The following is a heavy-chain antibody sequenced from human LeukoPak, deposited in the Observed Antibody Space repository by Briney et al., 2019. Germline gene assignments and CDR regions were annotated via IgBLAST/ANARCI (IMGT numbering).Heavy chain of an antibody. CDR2: IYTSGST. CDR3: ARHKTTEDQPQDYYYYGMDV. V-gene: IGHV4-61*02. Sequence: PSETLSLTCTVSGGSISSGSYYWSWIRQPAGKGLEWIGRIYTSGSTDYNPSLKSRVTISVDTSKNQFSLKLSSVTAADTAVYYCARHKTTEDQPQDYYYYGMDVWGQGTTVTVSS. J-gene: IGHJ6*02. CDR1: GGSISSGSYY. D-gene: IGHD2-2*01.